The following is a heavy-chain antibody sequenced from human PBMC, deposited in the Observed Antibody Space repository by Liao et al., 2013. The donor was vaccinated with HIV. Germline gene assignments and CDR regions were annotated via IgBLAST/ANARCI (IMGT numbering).Heavy chain of an antibody. D-gene: IGHD2-15*01. CDR1: GGSFSGYY. CDR2: INHSGST. CDR3: ARLVAAPLGYYYYMDV. Sequence: QLQESGPGLVKPSEPLSLTCAVYGGSFSGYYWSWIRQPPGKGLEWIGEINHSGSTNYNPSLKSRVTISVDTSKNQFSLKLSSVTAADTAVYYCARLVAAPLGYYYYMDVWGKGTTVTVSS. J-gene: IGHJ6*03. V-gene: IGHV4-34*10.